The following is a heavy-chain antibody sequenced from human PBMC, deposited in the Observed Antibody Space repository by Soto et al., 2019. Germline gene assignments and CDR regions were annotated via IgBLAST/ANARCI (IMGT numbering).Heavy chain of an antibody. CDR1: GYTFTSYD. Sequence: ASVKVSCKASGYTFTSYDINWVRQATGQGLEWMGWMNPNSGNTGYAQKFQGRVTMTRNTSISTAYMELSRLRSEDTAVYYCARGTYSYDSSGPDAFDIWGQGTMVTVSS. CDR3: ARGTYSYDSSGPDAFDI. V-gene: IGHV1-8*01. D-gene: IGHD3-22*01. J-gene: IGHJ3*02. CDR2: MNPNSGNT.